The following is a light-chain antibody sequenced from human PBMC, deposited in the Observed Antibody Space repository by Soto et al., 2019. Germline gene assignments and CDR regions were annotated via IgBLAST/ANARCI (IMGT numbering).Light chain of an antibody. CDR1: SSDVGGYNY. CDR3: SSYAGSSHV. Sequence: QSALTQPPSASGSPGQSVAISCTGTSSDVGGYNYVSWYQQPPGKAPKLMIYEVNTRPSGVPDRFSGSKSGNTASLPVSGLQAEDEADYYCSSYAGSSHVFGTGTKVTVL. V-gene: IGLV2-8*01. J-gene: IGLJ1*01. CDR2: EVN.